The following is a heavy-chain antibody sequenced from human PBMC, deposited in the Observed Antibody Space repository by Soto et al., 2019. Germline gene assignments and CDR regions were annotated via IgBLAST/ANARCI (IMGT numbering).Heavy chain of an antibody. V-gene: IGHV3-64*01. J-gene: IGHJ6*02. CDR2: ISNDAVHT. D-gene: IGHD5-18*01. Sequence: EVHLVESGGGLVQPGGSLTLSCVASGFTFTTYCMHWVRQAPGKGLEYLSAISNDAVHTYYANSVKDRFTISRDNSTVTLVRHMGSLRPEDLAGYSCARGQLPWHSHSHGMHVSGQGTTVTGSS. CDR1: GFTFTTYC. CDR3: ARGQLPWHSHSHGMHV.